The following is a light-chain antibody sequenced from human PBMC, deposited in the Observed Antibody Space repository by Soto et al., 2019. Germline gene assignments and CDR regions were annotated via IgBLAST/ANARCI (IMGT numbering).Light chain of an antibody. V-gene: IGKV3-11*01. Sequence: EVVLTQSPATLSLSPGARATLSCRASQNVRTFLDWYQQKPGQAPRLLIYGASNRATGIPARFSGSGSGTDFTLTISSLEPEDFAVYYCQQNSHWPPWTFGQGNRVEIQ. CDR3: QQNSHWPPWT. CDR2: GAS. CDR1: QNVRTF. J-gene: IGKJ1*01.